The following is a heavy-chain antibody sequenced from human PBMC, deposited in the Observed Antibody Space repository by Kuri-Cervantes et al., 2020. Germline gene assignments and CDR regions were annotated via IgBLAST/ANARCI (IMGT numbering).Heavy chain of an antibody. J-gene: IGHJ4*02. D-gene: IGHD4-17*01. CDR2: IWYDGSNK. Sequence: GESLKISCAASGFTFSSYGMHWVRQAPGKGLGWVAVIWYDGSNKYYADSVKGRFTISRDNSKNTLYLQMNSLRAEDTAVYYCARVHYGDYYFDYWGQGTLVTVSS. CDR1: GFTFSSYG. CDR3: ARVHYGDYYFDY. V-gene: IGHV3-33*01.